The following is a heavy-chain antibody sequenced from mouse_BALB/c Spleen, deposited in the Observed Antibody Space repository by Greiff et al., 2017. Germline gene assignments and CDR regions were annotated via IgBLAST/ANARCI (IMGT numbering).Heavy chain of an antibody. Sequence: EVKLVESGGGLVKPGGSLKLSCAASGFTFSSYAMSWVRQTPEKRLEWVASISSGGSTYYPDSVKGRFTISRDNARNILYLQMSSLRSEDTAMYYCARGGLITTVVDYFDYWGQGTTLTVSS. CDR1: GFTFSSYA. V-gene: IGHV5-6-5*01. CDR2: ISSGGST. CDR3: ARGGLITTVVDYFDY. J-gene: IGHJ2*01. D-gene: IGHD1-1*01.